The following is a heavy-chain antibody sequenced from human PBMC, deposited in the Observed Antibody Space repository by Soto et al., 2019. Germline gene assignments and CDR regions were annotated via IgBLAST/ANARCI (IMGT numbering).Heavy chain of an antibody. D-gene: IGHD6-13*01. J-gene: IGHJ6*02. CDR1: GYTFTSYG. V-gene: IGHV1-18*04. CDR3: ARGYGYSSSFGYYYGMDV. Sequence: ASVKVSCKASGYTFTSYGISWVRQAPGQGLEWMGWISAYNGNTNYAQKLQGRVTMTTDTSTSKAYMELRSLRSDDTAVYYCARGYGYSSSFGYYYGMDVLGQGTTATVSS. CDR2: ISAYNGNT.